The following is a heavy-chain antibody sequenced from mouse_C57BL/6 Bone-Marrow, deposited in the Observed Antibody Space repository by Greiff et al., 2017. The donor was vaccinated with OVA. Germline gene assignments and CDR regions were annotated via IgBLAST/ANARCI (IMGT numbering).Heavy chain of an antibody. CDR1: GYTFTSYT. D-gene: IGHD3-1*01. CDR3: ARSGATD. Sequence: QVQLKQSGAELARPGASVKVSCKASGYTFTSYTMHWVKQRPGQGLEWIGYINPSSGYTKYNQKFKDKATLTADKSSSTAYMQLSSLTSEDAAVYYCARSGATDWGQGTTLTVSS. CDR2: INPSSGYT. J-gene: IGHJ2*01. V-gene: IGHV1-4*01.